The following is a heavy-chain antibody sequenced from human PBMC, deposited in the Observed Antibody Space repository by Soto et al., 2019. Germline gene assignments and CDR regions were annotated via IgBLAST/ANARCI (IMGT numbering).Heavy chain of an antibody. CDR2: VNPNNGDT. CDR3: AKVSREGSAIDFDY. CDR1: GYTFSNYD. V-gene: IGHV1-8*01. J-gene: IGHJ4*02. D-gene: IGHD3-10*01. Sequence: QVQLVQSGAELKKPGASVKVSCKASGYTFSNYDMNWVRQATGQGPEWIGWVNPNNGDTGYAQKFQGRVTLTTDISPTTAYRELTSLRSEDTAIYYCAKVSREGSAIDFDYWGQGTLITVSS.